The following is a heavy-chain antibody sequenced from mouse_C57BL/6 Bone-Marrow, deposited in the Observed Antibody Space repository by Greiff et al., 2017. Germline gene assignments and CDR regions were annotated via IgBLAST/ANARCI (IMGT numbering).Heavy chain of an antibody. CDR3: ARCGCGSHVN. Sequence: VQLQQPGPVLVKPGPSVKISCKASGFTFTDYYMHWVKQSHGKGLEWIGLVYPSTGGTSYNQKFKGKATLTVDTSSSTAYMDLNCLTSEYSAVYYCARCGCGSHVNWGQGTTLPVSS. J-gene: IGHJ2*01. CDR2: VYPSTGGT. CDR1: GFTFTDYY. V-gene: IGHV1-36*01. D-gene: IGHD1-1*02.